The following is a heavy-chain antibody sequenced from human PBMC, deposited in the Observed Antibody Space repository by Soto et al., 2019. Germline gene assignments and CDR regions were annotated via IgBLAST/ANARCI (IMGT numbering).Heavy chain of an antibody. Sequence: PGGSLRLSCAASGFTFGSYSMSWGRQTPGKAVEWVSSISQSGAYTLYADSVKGRFTISRDDSRNTLFLQMNDLRAEDTAVYYCAKDDVKGDGVWLVGTWGPGTLVTVSS. J-gene: IGHJ4*02. V-gene: IGHV3-23*01. CDR3: AKDDVKGDGVWLVGT. CDR2: ISQSGAYT. D-gene: IGHD2-21*01. CDR1: GFTFGSYS.